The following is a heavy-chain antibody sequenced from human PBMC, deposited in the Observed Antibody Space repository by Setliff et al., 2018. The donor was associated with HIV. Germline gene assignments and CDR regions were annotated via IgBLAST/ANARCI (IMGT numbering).Heavy chain of an antibody. J-gene: IGHJ3*02. D-gene: IGHD6-13*01. CDR1: GGSISFYY. CDR2: IYTSGST. V-gene: IGHV4-59*01. Sequence: SETLSLTCTVSGGSISFYYWSWIRQPPGKGLEWIGYIYTSGSTNYNPSLKSRVTISVDTSKNQFSLKLSSVTAADTAVYYCARVEYSSSSGAFDIWGQGTMGTVS. CDR3: ARVEYSSSSGAFDI.